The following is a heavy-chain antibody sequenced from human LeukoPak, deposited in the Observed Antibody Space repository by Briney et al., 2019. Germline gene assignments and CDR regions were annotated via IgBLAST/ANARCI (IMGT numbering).Heavy chain of an antibody. CDR2: IISNENSA. J-gene: IGHJ3*02. CDR3: VRGGIASAFDI. Sequence: PGGSLRLSCVASGFPFSSNWMHWVRQAPGKGLVWVSRIISNENSATYADSVKGRFTISRDNAKNTLYLQMNSLRAEDTAVYYCVRGGIASAFDIWGQGTMVTVSS. CDR1: GFPFSSNW. D-gene: IGHD6-13*01. V-gene: IGHV3-74*01.